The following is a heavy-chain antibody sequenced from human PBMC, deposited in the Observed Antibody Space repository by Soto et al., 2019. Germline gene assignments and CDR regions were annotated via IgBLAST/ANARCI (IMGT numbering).Heavy chain of an antibody. D-gene: IGHD5-12*01. CDR3: ERVASGYSGPDAFDV. J-gene: IGHJ3*01. Sequence: SETLSLTCTVSGGSICPYYWSWIRQPPGKGLEWIGYIYYSGSTNYNPSLKSRVTVSLDTSKNQFSLKLSSVTAADTAVYYCERVASGYSGPDAFDVWGQGAMVTVSS. V-gene: IGHV4-59*01. CDR1: GGSICPYY. CDR2: IYYSGST.